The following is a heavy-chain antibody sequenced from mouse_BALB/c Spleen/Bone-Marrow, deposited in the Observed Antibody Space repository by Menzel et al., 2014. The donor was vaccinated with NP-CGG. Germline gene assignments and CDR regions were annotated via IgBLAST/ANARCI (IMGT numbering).Heavy chain of an antibody. J-gene: IGHJ1*01. V-gene: IGHV1-26*01. CDR2: INPKNGDT. D-gene: IGHD2-12*01. CDR1: GYTFTDYY. CDR3: VIGLRLYWYFDV. Sequence: EVQLQHSGPELVKPGASVKMSCKASGYTFTDYYMKWVRRSHGKSLEWIGDINPKNGDTFYNQKFKDKATLTVDRSSSTAYMQLDSLTSEDSAAHYCVIGLRLYWYFDVWGAGTTVTVSS.